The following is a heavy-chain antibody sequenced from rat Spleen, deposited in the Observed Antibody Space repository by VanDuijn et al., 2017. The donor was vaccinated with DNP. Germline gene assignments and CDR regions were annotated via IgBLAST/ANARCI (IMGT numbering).Heavy chain of an antibody. CDR3: VPGTSLFAY. D-gene: IGHD5-1*01. Sequence: EVQVLESGGGLVQPGNSLKLSCATSGFTFSIAWMYWYRQFPEKRLEWIARIKARSDSFATDYTESVKGRFTISRDDSKSRLYLQMNNLKEEDNAIYYCVPGTSLFAYWGQGTLVTVSS. V-gene: IGHV6-6*01. CDR2: IKARSDSFAT. J-gene: IGHJ3*01. CDR1: GFTFSIAW.